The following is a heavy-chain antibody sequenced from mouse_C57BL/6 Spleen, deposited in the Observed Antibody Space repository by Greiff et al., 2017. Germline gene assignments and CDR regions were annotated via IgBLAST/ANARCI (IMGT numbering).Heavy chain of an antibody. Sequence: QVHVKQPGAELVRPGSSVKLSCKASGYTFTSYWMHWVKQRPIQGLEWIGNIDPSDSETHYNQKFKDKATLTVDKSSSTAYMQLSSLTSEDSAVYYCARSHYYGSSLFAYWGQGTLVTVSA. J-gene: IGHJ3*01. CDR3: ARSHYYGSSLFAY. D-gene: IGHD1-1*01. CDR1: GYTFTSYW. V-gene: IGHV1-52*01. CDR2: IDPSDSET.